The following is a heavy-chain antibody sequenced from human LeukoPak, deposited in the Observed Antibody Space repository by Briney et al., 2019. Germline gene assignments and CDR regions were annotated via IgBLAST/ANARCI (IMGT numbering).Heavy chain of an antibody. CDR2: IWTTGST. Sequence: PSETLSLTCTVSGGSISSHYWSWIRHPAGKRLEWLGRIWTTGSTAYNPSYKSRPTMSMDKSNNQFSLKLTSITAADTAVYYCARVRAYANFVGSFDLWGRGALVTVSS. CDR1: GGSISSHY. V-gene: IGHV4-4*07. J-gene: IGHJ2*01. D-gene: IGHD1-26*01. CDR3: ARVRAYANFVGSFDL.